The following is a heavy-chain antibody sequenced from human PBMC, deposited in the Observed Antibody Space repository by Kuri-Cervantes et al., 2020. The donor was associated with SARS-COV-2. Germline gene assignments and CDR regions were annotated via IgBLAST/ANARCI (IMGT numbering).Heavy chain of an antibody. V-gene: IGHV3-21*01. D-gene: IGHD2-2*01. CDR3: AREGDIVVVHDAFDI. CDR2: ISSSSSYI. CDR1: GFTFSSYS. J-gene: IGHJ3*02. Sequence: GESLKISCAASGFTFSSYSMNWVRQAPGKGLEWVSSISSSSSYIYYADSVKGRFTISIDNSKNTLYLQMNSLRAEDTAVYYCAREGDIVVVHDAFDIWGQGTMVTVSS.